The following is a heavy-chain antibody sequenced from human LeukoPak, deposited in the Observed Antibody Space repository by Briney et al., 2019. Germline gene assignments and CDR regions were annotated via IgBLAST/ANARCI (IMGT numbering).Heavy chain of an antibody. CDR1: GGSFSGYY. V-gene: IGHV4-34*01. Sequence: SETLSLTCAVYGGSFSGYYWSWIRQPPGKGLEWIGEINHSGSTNYNSSLKSRVTISVDTSKNQFSLKLSSVTAADTAVYYCAREDLGRDIDYWGQGTLVTVSS. CDR2: INHSGST. D-gene: IGHD2-15*01. CDR3: AREDLGRDIDY. J-gene: IGHJ4*02.